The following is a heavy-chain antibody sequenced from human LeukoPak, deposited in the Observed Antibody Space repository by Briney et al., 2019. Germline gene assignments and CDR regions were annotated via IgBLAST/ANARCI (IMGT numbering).Heavy chain of an antibody. Sequence: ASVKISCKASGYTFTSYDFNWVRRATGQGLEWMGWMSPASGNTGYAQEFQGRVTMTRDTSVSTAYMELNSLRSDDTAVYYCARGPPIWGGGFWGQGPLVTVSS. CDR2: MSPASGNT. D-gene: IGHD7-27*01. V-gene: IGHV1-8*01. J-gene: IGHJ4*02. CDR1: GYTFTSYD. CDR3: ARGPPIWGGGF.